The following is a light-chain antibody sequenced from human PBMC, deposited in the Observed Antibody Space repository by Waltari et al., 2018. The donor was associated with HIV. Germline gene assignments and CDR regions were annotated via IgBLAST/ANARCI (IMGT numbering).Light chain of an antibody. J-gene: IGLJ2*01. CDR3: AAWDDSLNGVV. V-gene: IGLV1-44*01. Sequence: QSVLTQPPSASGTPGQRVTISCSGSNSNIGSNTVNWYQQLPGTAPKLLIYNNKQRPSGVPARISGSKSGTSASLAISGLQSEDEADYYCAAWDDSLNGVVFGGGTKLTVL. CDR2: NNK. CDR1: NSNIGSNT.